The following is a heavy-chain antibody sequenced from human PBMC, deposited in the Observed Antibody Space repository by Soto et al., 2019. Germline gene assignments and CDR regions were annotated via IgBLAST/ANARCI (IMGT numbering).Heavy chain of an antibody. V-gene: IGHV4-38-2*01. CDR1: GYSISSGYY. CDR3: ARAITMIVVVID. D-gene: IGHD3-22*01. J-gene: IGHJ4*02. Sequence: SETLSLTCAVSGYSISSGYYWGWIRQPPGKGLEWIGSIYHSGSTYYNPSLKSRVTISVDTSKHQFSLKLSSVTAADTAVYYCARAITMIVVVIDGGQGTLDTVSS. CDR2: IYHSGST.